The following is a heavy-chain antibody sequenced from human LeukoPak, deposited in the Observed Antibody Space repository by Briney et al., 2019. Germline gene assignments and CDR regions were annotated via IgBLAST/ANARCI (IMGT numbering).Heavy chain of an antibody. V-gene: IGHV4-31*03. J-gene: IGHJ4*02. CDR2: IYYSGST. Sequence: SQTLSLTCTVSGASIRSGDYYWRWIRQHPGKGLEWIGYIYYSGSTYYNPSLKSRVTISVDTSKNQFSLKLSSVTAADTAVYYCASGGAHYYDSSGSAGYFDYWGQGTLVTVSS. CDR3: ASGGAHYYDSSGSAGYFDY. CDR1: GASIRSGDYY. D-gene: IGHD3-22*01.